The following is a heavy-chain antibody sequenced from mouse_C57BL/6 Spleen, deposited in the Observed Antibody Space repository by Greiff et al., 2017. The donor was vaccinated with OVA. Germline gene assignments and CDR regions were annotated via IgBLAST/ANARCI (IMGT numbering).Heavy chain of an antibody. Sequence: EVQRVESGGGLVQPGGSMKLSCVASGFTFSNYWMNWVRQSPEKGLEWVAQIRLKSDNYATHYAESVKGRFTISRDDSKSSVYLQMNNLRAEDTGIYYCTGGYDYRQSYFDYWGQGTTLTVSS. D-gene: IGHD2-4*01. CDR3: TGGYDYRQSYFDY. J-gene: IGHJ2*01. V-gene: IGHV6-3*01. CDR1: GFTFSNYW. CDR2: IRLKSDNYAT.